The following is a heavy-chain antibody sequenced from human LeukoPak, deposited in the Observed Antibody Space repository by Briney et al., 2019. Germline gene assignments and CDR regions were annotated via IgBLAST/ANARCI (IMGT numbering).Heavy chain of an antibody. V-gene: IGHV3-21*01. CDR1: GFTFSSYS. CDR2: ISSSSYI. J-gene: IGHJ4*02. D-gene: IGHD4-17*01. Sequence: PGGSLRLSCAASGFTFSSYSMNWVRQAPGKGLEWVSSISSSSYIYYADSVKGRFTISRDNAKNSLYLQMNNLRAEDTAVYYCARSFNPGYGDSLWGQGTLVTVSS. CDR3: ARSFNPGYGDSL.